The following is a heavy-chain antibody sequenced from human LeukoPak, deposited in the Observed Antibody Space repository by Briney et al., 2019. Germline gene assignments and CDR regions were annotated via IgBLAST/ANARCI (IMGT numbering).Heavy chain of an antibody. CDR3: ARGLSGYWDYYYYYGMDI. V-gene: IGHV4-34*01. CDR1: GGSFSGYY. D-gene: IGHD3-3*01. CDR2: INHSGST. Sequence: SETLSLTCAVYGGSFSGYYWSWIRQPPGKGLEWIGEINHSGSTNYNPSLKSRVTISVDTSKNQFSLKLSSVTAADTAVYYCARGLSGYWDYYYYYGMDIWSQGTTVTVSS. J-gene: IGHJ6*02.